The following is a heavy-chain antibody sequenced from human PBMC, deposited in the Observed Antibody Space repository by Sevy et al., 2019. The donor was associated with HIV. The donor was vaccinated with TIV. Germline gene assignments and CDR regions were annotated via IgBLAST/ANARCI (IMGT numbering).Heavy chain of an antibody. J-gene: IGHJ4*02. Sequence: GGSLRLSCAASGFTFSSYDMHWVRQAPGKGLEWVAVVSNDGTYKYYADSVKGRFTISRDNSKNTLYLQMNSLRAEDTAVYYCARGPYSSGWYFPLDFWGQGTLVTVSS. CDR1: GFTFSSYD. D-gene: IGHD6-19*01. CDR2: VSNDGTYK. CDR3: ARGPYSSGWYFPLDF. V-gene: IGHV3-30*03.